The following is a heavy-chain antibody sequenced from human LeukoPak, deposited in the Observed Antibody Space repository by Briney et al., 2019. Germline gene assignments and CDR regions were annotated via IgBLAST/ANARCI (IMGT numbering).Heavy chain of an antibody. V-gene: IGHV4-34*01. D-gene: IGHD3-22*01. J-gene: IGHJ6*03. CDR2: INPSGRI. Sequence: NPSETLSLTCTVSGGSISSYYWSWIRQPPGKGLEWIGEINPSGRISYNPSLKSRLTISVDASKNQFSLNLRSLTAADTAVYYCARGRQEVSMIVVVMTAVSYYLDVWGKGTTVTVS. CDR3: ARGRQEVSMIVVVMTAVSYYLDV. CDR1: GGSISSYY.